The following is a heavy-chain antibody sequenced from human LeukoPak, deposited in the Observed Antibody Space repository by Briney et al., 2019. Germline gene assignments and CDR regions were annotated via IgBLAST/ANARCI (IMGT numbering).Heavy chain of an antibody. CDR1: GYTFTSYG. J-gene: IGHJ6*02. CDR2: ISAYNGNT. D-gene: IGHD3-22*01. V-gene: IGHV1-18*01. Sequence: VASVKVSCKASGYTFTSYGIGWVRQAPGQGLEWMGWISAYNGNTNYAQKLQGRVTMTTDTSTSTAYMELRSLRSDDTAVYYCARLRYYYDSRVPDYYGMDVWGQGTTVTVSS. CDR3: ARLRYYYDSRVPDYYGMDV.